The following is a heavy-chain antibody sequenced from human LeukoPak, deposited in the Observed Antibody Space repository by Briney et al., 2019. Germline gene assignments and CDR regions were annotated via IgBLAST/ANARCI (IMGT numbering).Heavy chain of an antibody. J-gene: IGHJ4*02. D-gene: IGHD1-1*01. CDR3: ATGTRSFWEYNWEQKDPFEY. V-gene: IGHV3-30*14. CDR2: ISCDGTTK. Sequence: PGRSLRLSCAASGFTFNSYVMHWVRQAPGKGLEWVAVISCDGTTKYYADSVKGRFTISRDNSMKTLCLQMNSLIPEDTAVYYCATGTRSFWEYNWEQKDPFEYWGQGTLATVSS. CDR1: GFTFNSYV.